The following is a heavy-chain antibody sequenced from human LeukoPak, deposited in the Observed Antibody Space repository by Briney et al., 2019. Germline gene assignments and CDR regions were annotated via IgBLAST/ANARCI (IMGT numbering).Heavy chain of an antibody. CDR1: GFIFTNAW. CDR3: STPSF. J-gene: IGHJ4*02. Sequence: GGSLRLSWATSGFIFTNAWMKWVRQAPGKGLEWVGRIKSKTDGGTIDYAAPVKGRFTISRDDSKNTLYLQMDNLKTEDTAIYYCSTPSFWGQGTLVTVSS. V-gene: IGHV3-15*07. CDR2: IKSKTDGGTI.